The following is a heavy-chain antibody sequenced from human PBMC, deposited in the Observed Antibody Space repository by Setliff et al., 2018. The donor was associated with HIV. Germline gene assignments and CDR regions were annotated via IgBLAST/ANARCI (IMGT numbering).Heavy chain of an antibody. CDR1: AASVGTGAYY. D-gene: IGHD2-8*01. J-gene: IGHJ4*02. CDR2: LYYSGSI. CDR3: ARRLRTSLVFFDS. Sequence: PSETLSLTCNVSAASVGTGAYYWSWIRQSPGKGLEWLGYLYYSGSIDYNPSLKTRVSISIDMSKNQFSLKMSSVTAADTAVYFCARRLRTSLVFFDSWGQGMLVTVSS. V-gene: IGHV4-61*08.